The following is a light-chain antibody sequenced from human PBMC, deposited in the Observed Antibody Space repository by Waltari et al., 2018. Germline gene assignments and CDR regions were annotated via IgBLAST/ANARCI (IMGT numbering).Light chain of an antibody. Sequence: QSVLTQPPSVSGAPGQRVTISCTGSSSNIGAGYDVHWYQQLPGTAPKLLIYGNSNRPSGVPDRFSGSKSGTSASLAITALQAEDEADYYCQSYDSSLSVVFGGGTKLTVL. CDR1: SSNIGAGYD. J-gene: IGLJ2*01. V-gene: IGLV1-40*01. CDR3: QSYDSSLSVV. CDR2: GNS.